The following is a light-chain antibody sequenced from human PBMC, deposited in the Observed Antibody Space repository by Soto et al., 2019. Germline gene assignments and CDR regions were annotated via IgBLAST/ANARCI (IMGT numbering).Light chain of an antibody. V-gene: IGLV2-14*03. CDR3: SSVSSSTTHVV. J-gene: IGLJ2*01. CDR1: SSDVGDFNY. CDR2: DVT. Sequence: QSALTQPASVSGSPGRSVTISCTGTSSDVGDFNYVSWYQHLPGRAPKLIIYDVTNRPSGISYRFSASKSGRTASLTISGRQAEDEADYYYSSVSSSTTHVVFGGGTKLTVL.